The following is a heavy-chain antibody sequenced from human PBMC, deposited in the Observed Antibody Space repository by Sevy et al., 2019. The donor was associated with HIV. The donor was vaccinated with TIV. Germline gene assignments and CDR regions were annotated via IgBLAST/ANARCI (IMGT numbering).Heavy chain of an antibody. CDR2: INSDGSST. V-gene: IGHV3-74*01. Sequence: GGSLRLSCAASGFTFSSYWMHWVRQAPGKGLVWVSRINSDGSSTSYADSVKGRFTISRDNAKNTLYLQMNSLRAEDTAVYYCARDRGDFSTSCYTADYYGMDVWGQGTTVTVSS. D-gene: IGHD2-2*02. J-gene: IGHJ6*02. CDR3: ARDRGDFSTSCYTADYYGMDV. CDR1: GFTFSSYW.